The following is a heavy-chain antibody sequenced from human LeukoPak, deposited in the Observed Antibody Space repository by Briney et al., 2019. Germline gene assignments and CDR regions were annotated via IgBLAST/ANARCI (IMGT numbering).Heavy chain of an antibody. J-gene: IGHJ4*02. CDR2: ISDDGSNK. D-gene: IGHD6-19*01. V-gene: IGHV3-30*18. CDR1: GFSFIRYG. Sequence: GGSLRLSCAASGFSFIRYGMHWVRQTPGKGLEWVGVISDDGSNKYYADSVKGRFTISRDNSKNTLYLQMNSLRAEDTAVYYCAKDNLWQWLLDYWGQGTLVTVSS. CDR3: AKDNLWQWLLDY.